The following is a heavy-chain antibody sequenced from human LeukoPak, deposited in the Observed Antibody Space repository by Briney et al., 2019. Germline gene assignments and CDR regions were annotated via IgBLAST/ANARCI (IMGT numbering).Heavy chain of an antibody. CDR3: ANFGSGSYYRGD. CDR2: ISYDGSNK. D-gene: IGHD3-10*01. V-gene: IGHV3-30*04. CDR1: GFTFSSYA. Sequence: GGSLRLSCAASGFTFSSYAMHWVRQAPGKGLEWVAVISYDGSNKYYADSVKGRFTISRDNSKNTLYLQMNSLRAEDTAVYYCANFGSGSYYRGDWGQGTLVTVSS. J-gene: IGHJ4*02.